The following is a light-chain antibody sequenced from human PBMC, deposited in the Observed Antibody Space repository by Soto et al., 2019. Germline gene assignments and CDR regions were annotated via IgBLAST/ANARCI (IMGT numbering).Light chain of an antibody. CDR1: SSNIGAGYD. Sequence: QSVLTPPPSVSWAPGQRGTISCTGSSSNIGAGYDGHWYQQLPGTAPKLLIYCNSNRPSGVPDRFSGSKSGTSASLAITGLQAEDEADYYCQSYDSSLSGSVFGGGTKLTVL. CDR2: CNS. J-gene: IGLJ2*01. V-gene: IGLV1-40*01. CDR3: QSYDSSLSGSV.